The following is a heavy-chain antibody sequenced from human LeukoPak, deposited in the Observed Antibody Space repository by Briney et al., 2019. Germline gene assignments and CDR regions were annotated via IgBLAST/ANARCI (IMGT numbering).Heavy chain of an antibody. CDR1: GGSISSSSYY. CDR2: IYYTGSA. D-gene: IGHD5-18*01. CDR3: ARHPERYSYFDY. V-gene: IGHV4-39*01. Sequence: SESLSLTCTVSGGSISSSSYYWGWIRQPPGKGLEWIGSIYYTGSAYYNPSLKSRVTMSVDTSKNQFSLRLSSVTAADTAVYSCARHPERYSYFDYWGQGTLVTVSS. J-gene: IGHJ4*02.